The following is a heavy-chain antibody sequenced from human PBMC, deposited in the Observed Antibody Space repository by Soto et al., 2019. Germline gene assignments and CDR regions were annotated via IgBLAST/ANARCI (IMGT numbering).Heavy chain of an antibody. D-gene: IGHD3-9*01. Sequence: EVQLAESGGGLVQPGESLRLSCAASGFQFSSYEMNWVRQAPGKGLEWVAHISHSGATIFYADSVKGRFTISRDNTNNSLSLQMNSLRAEDTAIYYCAKDGNPIPYLTGYYRLGWFDPWGQGTLVTVSS. CDR1: GFQFSSYE. V-gene: IGHV3-48*03. CDR2: ISHSGATI. J-gene: IGHJ5*02. CDR3: AKDGNPIPYLTGYYRLGWFDP.